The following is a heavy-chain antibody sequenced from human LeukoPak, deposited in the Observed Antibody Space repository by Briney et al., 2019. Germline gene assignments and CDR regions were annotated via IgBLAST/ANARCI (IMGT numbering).Heavy chain of an antibody. D-gene: IGHD7-27*01. CDR1: GGSIRSYY. J-gene: IGHJ4*01. CDR2: LYYSGST. V-gene: IGHV4-59*01. Sequence: SETLSLTCTVSGGSIRSYYWSWIRQPPGKGLEWIGYLYYSGSTNYNPSLKSRVTISVDTSKNQFSLKLSSVTAADTAVYYCASRKLGNDYWGQGTLVTVSS. CDR3: ASRKLGNDY.